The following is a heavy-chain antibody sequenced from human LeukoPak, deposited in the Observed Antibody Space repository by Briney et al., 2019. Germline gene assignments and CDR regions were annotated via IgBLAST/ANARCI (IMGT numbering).Heavy chain of an antibody. V-gene: IGHV4-30-2*01. J-gene: IGHJ5*02. Sequence: SETLSLTCAVSGGSISSSGYSWSWIRQPPGKGLEWIGYIHHTGSTYYNPSLKSRVTISVDRFKNQFSLKLSSVTAADTAMYFCARTPTYRGGDCYYFDPWGQGTLVTVSS. CDR3: ARTPTYRGGDCYYFDP. CDR1: GGSISSSGYS. CDR2: IHHTGST. D-gene: IGHD2-21*02.